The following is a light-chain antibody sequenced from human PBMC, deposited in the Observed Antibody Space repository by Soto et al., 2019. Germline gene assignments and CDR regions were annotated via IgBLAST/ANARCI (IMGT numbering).Light chain of an antibody. J-gene: IGKJ5*01. CDR2: GAS. Sequence: EIVLTQSPGTLSLSPGERATLSCRASQSVSNNYLAWYQQKPGQAPRLLIYGASNRATGIPARFSGSGSGTDFTLTISRLEPEDFAVYFCQQYAGPPTTFGQGTRRRL. V-gene: IGKV3-20*01. CDR3: QQYAGPPTT. CDR1: QSVSNNY.